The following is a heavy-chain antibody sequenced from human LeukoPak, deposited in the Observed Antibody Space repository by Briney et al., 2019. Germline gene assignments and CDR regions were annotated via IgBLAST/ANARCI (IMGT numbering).Heavy chain of an antibody. D-gene: IGHD4-11*01. Sequence: GGSLRLSCAASGFTFSSYGIHWVRQAPGKGLEWVAFIRFDGSNKYYADSVKGRFTVSRDNSKNTLYLQMNSLRGEDTAVYYCAKDRVTSNEGAGDYFDYWGQGTLVTVSS. V-gene: IGHV3-30*02. CDR1: GFTFSSYG. CDR3: AKDRVTSNEGAGDYFDY. J-gene: IGHJ4*02. CDR2: IRFDGSNK.